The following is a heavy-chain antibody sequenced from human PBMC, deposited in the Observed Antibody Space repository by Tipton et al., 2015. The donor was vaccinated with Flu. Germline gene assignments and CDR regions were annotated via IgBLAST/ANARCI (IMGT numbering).Heavy chain of an antibody. Sequence: LRLSCAVYGESFSGFYWSWLRQTPGKGLEWIGEINHSGSTNYNTSLKRRVTMSVDPSGNQFSLKLSSVTAADTAVYYCARGLYGSGSYQRRYFDYWGQGTLVTVSS. J-gene: IGHJ4*02. CDR3: ARGLYGSGSYQRRYFDY. V-gene: IGHV4-34*01. D-gene: IGHD3-10*01. CDR2: INHSGST. CDR1: GESFSGFY.